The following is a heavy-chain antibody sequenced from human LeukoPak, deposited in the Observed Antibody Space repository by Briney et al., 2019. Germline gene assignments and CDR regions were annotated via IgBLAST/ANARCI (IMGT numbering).Heavy chain of an antibody. V-gene: IGHV3-23*01. J-gene: IGHJ4*02. CDR3: AKKNPGLNPFDF. CDR2: ISISRGDT. Sequence: GGSLRLSRVVSGFTVTRSALSGVPHAPGEGLEGGSGISISRGDTPSAPPVRGRFTISRDKSKNTLYLQMTNLRVDDTGLYYCAKKNPGLNPFDFWGQGTLVTVSS. CDR1: GFTVTRSA.